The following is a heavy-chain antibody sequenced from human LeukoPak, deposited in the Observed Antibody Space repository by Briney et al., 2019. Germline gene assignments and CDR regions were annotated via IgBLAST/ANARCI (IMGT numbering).Heavy chain of an antibody. V-gene: IGHV1-18*01. Sequence: ASVKVSCKASGYTFTSYGISWVRQAPGQGLEWMGWISAYNGNTNYAQKPQGRVTMTTDTSTSTACMELRSLRSDDTAVYYCARDSLPDTAMNGIDAFDIWGQGTMVTVSS. D-gene: IGHD5-18*01. CDR2: ISAYNGNT. CDR3: ARDSLPDTAMNGIDAFDI. J-gene: IGHJ3*02. CDR1: GYTFTSYG.